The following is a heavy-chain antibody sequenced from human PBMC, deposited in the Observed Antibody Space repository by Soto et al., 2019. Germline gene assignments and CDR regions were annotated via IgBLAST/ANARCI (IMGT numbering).Heavy chain of an antibody. CDR3: ARGRTLRGDYYYYGMDV. J-gene: IGHJ6*02. CDR2: TYYRSKWYN. Sequence: SQTLSRTCAISGDSVSLNSAAWNWIRQSPSRGLEWLGRTYYRSKWYNDYAVSVKSRITINPDTSKNQFSLQLNSVTPEDTAVYYCARGRTLRGDYYYYGMDVWGQGTTVTVSS. CDR1: GDSVSLNSAA. V-gene: IGHV6-1*01. D-gene: IGHD1-1*01.